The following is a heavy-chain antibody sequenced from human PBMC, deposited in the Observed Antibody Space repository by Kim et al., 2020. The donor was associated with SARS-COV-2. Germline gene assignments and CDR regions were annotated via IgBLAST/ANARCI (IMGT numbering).Heavy chain of an antibody. Sequence: SQTLSLTCTISGDHVSNNAGWNWIRQSPSRGLEWLGRTYYQSEWFFNYAVSLRGRVTISPDTSKNQFSLQLKVVTPEDTAVYYCARDLLGPPSRYDDWGQGILVTVSS. CDR3: ARDLLGPPSRYDD. D-gene: IGHD1-26*01. CDR2: TYYQSEWFF. CDR1: GDHVSNNAG. J-gene: IGHJ4*02. V-gene: IGHV6-1*01.